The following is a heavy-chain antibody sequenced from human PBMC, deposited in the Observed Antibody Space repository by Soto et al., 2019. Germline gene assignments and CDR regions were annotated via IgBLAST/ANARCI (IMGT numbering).Heavy chain of an antibody. V-gene: IGHV2-5*02. CDR1: GFSLTTSGVG. J-gene: IGHJ4*02. CDR2: IYWDDDE. D-gene: IGHD2-15*01. Sequence: QITLKESGPTLVKPTQTLTLTCTFSGFSLTTSGVGVGWIRQPPGRALEWLALIYWDDDERYSPSLKSRLTITKDTSKNQVVLTMTNMDPVDTATYYCVHSSGYCSGGDCYYRGSFDYWGQGTLVTVSS. CDR3: VHSSGYCSGGDCYYRGSFDY.